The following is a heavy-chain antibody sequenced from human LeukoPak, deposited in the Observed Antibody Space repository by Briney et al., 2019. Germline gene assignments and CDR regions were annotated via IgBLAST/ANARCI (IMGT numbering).Heavy chain of an antibody. J-gene: IGHJ4*02. D-gene: IGHD3-10*01. CDR1: GFTFSSYA. Sequence: GGSLRLSCAASGFTFSSYAMSWVRQVPGKGLEWVSAISGSSSDTYYADSVKGRFTISRDNSKSTLYLRMNSLRAEDTAVYNCAKDLGGEGGSGFPGYWGQGTLVTVSS. CDR3: AKDLGGEGGSGFPGY. V-gene: IGHV3-23*01. CDR2: ISGSSSDT.